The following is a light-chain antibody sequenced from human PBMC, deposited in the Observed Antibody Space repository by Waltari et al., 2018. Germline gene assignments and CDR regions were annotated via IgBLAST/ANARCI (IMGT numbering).Light chain of an antibody. CDR2: KAS. CDR3: QQYESYWT. V-gene: IGKV1-5*03. Sequence: DIHMTQSPSTLSASLGAIVTITCRARQDINTWLAWYQQRPGKAPNLLIYKASYLESGVPSRFSGSGSGTEFTLTISSLQPDDFATYFCQQYESYWTFGQGTKVEMK. CDR1: QDINTW. J-gene: IGKJ1*01.